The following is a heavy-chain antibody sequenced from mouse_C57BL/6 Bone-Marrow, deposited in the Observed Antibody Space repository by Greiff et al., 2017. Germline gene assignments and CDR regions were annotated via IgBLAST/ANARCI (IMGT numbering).Heavy chain of an antibody. J-gene: IGHJ2*01. D-gene: IGHD4-1*01. CDR3: AANWDRYYFDY. V-gene: IGHV3-6*01. CDR2: ISYDGSN. CDR1: GYSITSGYY. Sequence: ASGPGLVKPSQSLSLTCSVTGYSITSGYYWNWIRQFPGNKLEWMGYISYDGSNNYNPSLKNRISITRDTSKNQFFLKLNSVTTEDTATYYCAANWDRYYFDYWGQGTTLTVSS.